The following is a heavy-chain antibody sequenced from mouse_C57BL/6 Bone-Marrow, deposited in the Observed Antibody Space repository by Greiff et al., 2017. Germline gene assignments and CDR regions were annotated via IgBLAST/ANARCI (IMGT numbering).Heavy chain of an antibody. D-gene: IGHD3-2*02. V-gene: IGHV2-6*01. J-gene: IGHJ3*01. Sequence: QVQLMESGPGLVAPSQSLSITCTVSGFSLTSYGVDWVRQSPGKGLEWLGVIWGVGSTNYNSSLKSRLSISKDNSKSQVFLKMNSLQTDDTAMYYCASRGQLRLGAFAYWGQGTLVTVSA. CDR2: IWGVGST. CDR1: GFSLTSYG. CDR3: ASRGQLRLGAFAY.